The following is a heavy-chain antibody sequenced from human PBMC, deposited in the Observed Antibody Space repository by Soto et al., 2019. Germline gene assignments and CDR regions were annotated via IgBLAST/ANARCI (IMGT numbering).Heavy chain of an antibody. V-gene: IGHV1-2*02. D-gene: IGHD2-2*01. CDR1: GYTFTGYY. CDR2: INPNSGGT. J-gene: IGHJ4*02. CDR3: ARRLVLRCCYGFSSTTMPYDFDY. Sequence: VQLVQSGAEVKKHVASVKVSCKSSGYTFTGYYMHWVRQAPGQGLEGMGWINPNSGGTNYAQKFRGRVTMTRKTSNSTAYMEQRRLRSNDTGVYYRARRLVLRCCYGFSSTTMPYDFDYGGEGTLVIVSS.